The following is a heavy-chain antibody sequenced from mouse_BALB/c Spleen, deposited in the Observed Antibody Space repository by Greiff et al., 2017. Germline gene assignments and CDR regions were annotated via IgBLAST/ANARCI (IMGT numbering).Heavy chain of an antibody. Sequence: VHVKQSGPELVKPGASVKMSCKASGYTFTSYVMHWVKQKPGQGLEWIGYINPYNDGTKYNEKFKGKATLTSDKSSSTAYMELSSLTSEDSAVYYCARDVNFYAMDYWGQGTSVTVSS. V-gene: IGHV1-14*01. J-gene: IGHJ4*01. CDR2: INPYNDGT. CDR1: GYTFTSYV. D-gene: IGHD2-1*01. CDR3: ARDVNFYAMDY.